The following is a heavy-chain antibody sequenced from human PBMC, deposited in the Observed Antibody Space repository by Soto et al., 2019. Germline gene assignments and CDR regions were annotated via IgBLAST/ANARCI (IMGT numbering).Heavy chain of an antibody. Sequence: ASEKVSCKASGYTFTGYYMHWVRQAPGQGLEWMGWINPYSGGTNYAQKLQGWVTMTRDTSISTAYMELSRLRSDDTAVYYCARGSAYYYDSSGYYHAFDYWGQGTLVTVSS. CDR1: GYTFTGYY. CDR2: INPYSGGT. D-gene: IGHD3-22*01. J-gene: IGHJ4*02. V-gene: IGHV1-2*04. CDR3: ARGSAYYYDSSGYYHAFDY.